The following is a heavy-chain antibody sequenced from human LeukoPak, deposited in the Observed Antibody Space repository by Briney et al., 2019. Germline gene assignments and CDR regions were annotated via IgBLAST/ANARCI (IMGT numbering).Heavy chain of an antibody. J-gene: IGHJ4*02. CDR3: ARAGNYYYSSGYYSHFDY. D-gene: IGHD3-22*01. CDR2: IYYSGST. V-gene: IGHV4-30-4*02. CDR1: GGSISSGDYY. Sequence: PSETLSLTCTVSGGSISSGDYYWSWIRQPPGKGLEWIGYIYYSGSTYYNPSLKSRVTISVDTSKNQFSLKLSSVTAADTAVYYCARAGNYYYSSGYYSHFDYWGQGTLVTVSS.